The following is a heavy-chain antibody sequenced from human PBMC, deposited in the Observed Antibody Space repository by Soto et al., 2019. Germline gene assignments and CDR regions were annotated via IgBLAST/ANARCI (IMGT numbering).Heavy chain of an antibody. J-gene: IGHJ4*02. V-gene: IGHV1-3*01. D-gene: IGHD5-18*01. Sequence: VACEACGESFKSYAMHWPRQEQGQRLEWMGWINAGNGNTKYSQKFQGRVTITRDTSASTAYMELSSLRSEDTAVYYCARVPYVDTAMVFRGDYFDYWGQGTLVTVSS. CDR3: ARVPYVDTAMVFRGDYFDY. CDR1: GESFKSYA. CDR2: INAGNGNT.